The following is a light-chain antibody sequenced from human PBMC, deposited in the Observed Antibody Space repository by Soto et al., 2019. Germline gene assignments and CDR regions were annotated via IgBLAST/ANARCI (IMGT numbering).Light chain of an antibody. V-gene: IGKV1-39*01. Sequence: DIQMTQSPSSLSASVGDRVTITCRASQNIARYLNWYQHKPGKAPELLIYAASNLQDGVPSRFSGGGSGTEFTLTISSLQPEDFALYYCQQTYSTPASTFGHGTSVDVK. CDR3: QQTYSTPAST. CDR2: AAS. J-gene: IGKJ1*01. CDR1: QNIARY.